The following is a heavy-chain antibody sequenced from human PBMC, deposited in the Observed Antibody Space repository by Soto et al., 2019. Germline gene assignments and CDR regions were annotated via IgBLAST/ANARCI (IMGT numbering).Heavy chain of an antibody. D-gene: IGHD5-12*01. Sequence: SVKVSCKASGGTFSSYAISWVRQAPGQGLEWMGGIIPIFGTANYAQKFQGRVTITADESTSTAYMELSSLRSEDTAVYYCARSSRGGYDYYYYYYMDVWGKGTTVTVSS. CDR2: IIPIFGTA. CDR3: ARSSRGGYDYYYYYYMDV. V-gene: IGHV1-69*13. CDR1: GGTFSSYA. J-gene: IGHJ6*03.